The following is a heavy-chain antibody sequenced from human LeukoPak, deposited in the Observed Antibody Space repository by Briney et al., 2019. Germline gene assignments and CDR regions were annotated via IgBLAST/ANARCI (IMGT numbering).Heavy chain of an antibody. D-gene: IGHD3-22*01. J-gene: IGHJ4*02. Sequence: GGSLRLSCAASGFTFSSYVIYWVRQAPGKGLEWVALISYDGSDKYYADSVKGRFTISRDNSKNTLYLQMNSLRAEDTAVYYCARLSVTMIDYWGQGTLVTVSS. CDR3: ARLSVTMIDY. V-gene: IGHV3-30*14. CDR1: GFTFSSYV. CDR2: ISYDGSDK.